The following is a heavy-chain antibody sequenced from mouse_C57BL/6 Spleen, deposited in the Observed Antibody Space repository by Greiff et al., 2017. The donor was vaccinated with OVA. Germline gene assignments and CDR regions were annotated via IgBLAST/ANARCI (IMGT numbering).Heavy chain of an antibody. CDR3: TRERAQASFDY. D-gene: IGHD3-2*02. CDR2: ISSGGDYI. J-gene: IGHJ2*01. V-gene: IGHV5-9-1*02. CDR1: GFTFSSYA. Sequence: EVKLMESGEGLVKPGGSLKLSCAASGFTFSSYAMSWVRQTPEKRLEWVAYISSGGDYIYYADTVKGRFTISRDNARNTLYLQMSSLKSEDTAMYYCTRERAQASFDYWGQGTTLTVSS.